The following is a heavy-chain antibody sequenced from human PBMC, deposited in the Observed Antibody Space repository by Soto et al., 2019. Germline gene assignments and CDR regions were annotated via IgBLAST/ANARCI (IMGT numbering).Heavy chain of an antibody. D-gene: IGHD2-15*01. CDR2: ISYDGSNK. CDR3: ARDRKVAVDPSYYYYGMDV. J-gene: IGHJ6*02. V-gene: IGHV3-30-3*01. Sequence: PGGSLRLSCAASGFTFSSYAMHWVRQAPGKGLEWVAVISYDGSNKYYADSVKGRFTISRDNSKNTLYLQMNSLRAEDTAVYYCARDRKVAVDPSYYYYGMDVWGQGTTVTVSS. CDR1: GFTFSSYA.